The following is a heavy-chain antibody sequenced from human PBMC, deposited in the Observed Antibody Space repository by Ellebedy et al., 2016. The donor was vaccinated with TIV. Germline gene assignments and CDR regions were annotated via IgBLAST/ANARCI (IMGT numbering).Heavy chain of an antibody. V-gene: IGHV3-49*03. D-gene: IGHD2-21*02. CDR3: ARNPSRPYCSGDCDLFYSSQWYFDL. CDR1: GFTFGDYP. CDR2: MRSKPYGGTT. Sequence: GESLKISCTGSGFTFGDYPMSWIRQAPGKGLEWIGFMRSKPYGGTTEYAASVKGRFTILRDDSKSIAYLEMNSLKTEDTAVYYCARNPSRPYCSGDCDLFYSSQWYFDLWGRGALVTVSS. J-gene: IGHJ2*01.